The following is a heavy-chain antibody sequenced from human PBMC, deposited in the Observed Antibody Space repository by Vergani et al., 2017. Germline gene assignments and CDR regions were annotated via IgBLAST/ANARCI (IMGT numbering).Heavy chain of an antibody. V-gene: IGHV3-48*03. CDR2: ISSSGSTI. Sequence: EVQLVESGGGLVQPGGSLRLSCAASGFTFSSYEMNWVRQAPGKGLEWVSYISSSGSTIYYADSVKGRFTISRDNAKNSLYLQMNSLRAEDTAVYYCAREGSSGWYNYYYGMDVWGQGTTVTVSS. D-gene: IGHD6-25*01. J-gene: IGHJ6*02. CDR3: AREGSSGWYNYYYGMDV. CDR1: GFTFSSYE.